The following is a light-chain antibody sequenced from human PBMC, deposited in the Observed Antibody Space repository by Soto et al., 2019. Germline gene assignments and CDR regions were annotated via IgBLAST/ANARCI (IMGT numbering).Light chain of an antibody. J-gene: IGKJ5*01. Sequence: MMMTQSPATLSVSPGERVTLSCRTSHSVNSHVAWYQQIPGQAARLHLYGASTRATGIPVRFSGSGFGTEFTLTIGSLQSEDFAVYYCQQYKNWPLFGQGTRLEI. CDR2: GAS. CDR3: QQYKNWPL. CDR1: HSVNSH. V-gene: IGKV3-15*01.